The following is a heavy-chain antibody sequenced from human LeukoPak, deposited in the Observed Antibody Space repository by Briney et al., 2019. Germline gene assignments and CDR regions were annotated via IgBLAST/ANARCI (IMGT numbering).Heavy chain of an antibody. D-gene: IGHD4-17*01. CDR3: ARDGPYDYGDQIGIMDV. CDR1: GFTVSSNY. CDR2: ISSSSSYI. V-gene: IGHV3-21*01. Sequence: GGSLRLSCAASGFTVSSNYMNWVRQAPGKGLEWVSSISSSSSYIYYADSVKGRFTISRDNAKNSLYLQMNSLRAEDTAVYYCARDGPYDYGDQIGIMDVWGQGTTVTVSS. J-gene: IGHJ6*02.